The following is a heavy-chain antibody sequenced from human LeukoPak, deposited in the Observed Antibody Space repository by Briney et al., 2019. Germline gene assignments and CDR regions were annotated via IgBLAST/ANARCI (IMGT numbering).Heavy chain of an antibody. V-gene: IGHV4-59*01. J-gene: IGHJ3*02. CDR3: ARDIVEVTYCGGDRYSWAFDI. CDR2: IYYSGST. CDR1: GGSISSYY. D-gene: IGHD2-21*02. Sequence: SETLSLTCTVSGGSISSYYWSWIRQTPGKGLEWIGYIYYSGSTNYNPSLKSRVTISVDTSKNQFSLKLSSVTAADTAVYYCARDIVEVTYCGGDRYSWAFDIWGQGTMVTVSS.